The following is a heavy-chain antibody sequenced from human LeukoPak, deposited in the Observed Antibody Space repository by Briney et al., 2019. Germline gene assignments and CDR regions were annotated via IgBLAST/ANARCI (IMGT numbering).Heavy chain of an antibody. CDR2: IWYDGSNK. V-gene: IGHV3-33*06. Sequence: GGSLRLSCAASGFTFSSYGMHWVRQAPGKGLEWVAVIWYDGSNKYYADSVKGRFTISRDNSKNTLYLQMNSLRAEDTAVYYCAKDRAMVRGVIGFDYWGQGTLVTVSS. CDR1: GFTFSSYG. CDR3: AKDRAMVRGVIGFDY. D-gene: IGHD3-10*01. J-gene: IGHJ4*02.